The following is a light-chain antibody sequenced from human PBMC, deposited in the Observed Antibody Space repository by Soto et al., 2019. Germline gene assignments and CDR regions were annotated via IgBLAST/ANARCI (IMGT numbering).Light chain of an antibody. J-gene: IGKJ5*01. CDR3: QQRSNWPIT. CDR2: DAS. CDR1: PSVSSSY. Sequence: ENVLTQSPGTLSLSPGERATLSCRASPSVSSSYLAWYQQKPGQAPRLLIYDASNRATGIPARFSGSGSGTDFTLTISSLEPEDFAVYYCQQRSNWPITFGQGTRLEIK. V-gene: IGKV3-11*01.